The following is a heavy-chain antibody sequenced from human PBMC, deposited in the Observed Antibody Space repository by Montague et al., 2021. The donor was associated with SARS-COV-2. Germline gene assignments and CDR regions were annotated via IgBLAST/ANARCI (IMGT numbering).Heavy chain of an antibody. CDR3: ARGRLTIFGVVTALDV. Sequence: TLSLTCTVSGGSISSGGYYWSWTRQHPGKGLEWIGYIYYSGSTYYNPSLKSRVTISVDTSKNQFSLKLSSVTAADTAVYYCARGRLTIFGVVTALDVWGQGTTVTVSS. J-gene: IGHJ6*02. V-gene: IGHV4-31*03. CDR2: IYYSGST. CDR1: GGSISSGGYY. D-gene: IGHD3-3*01.